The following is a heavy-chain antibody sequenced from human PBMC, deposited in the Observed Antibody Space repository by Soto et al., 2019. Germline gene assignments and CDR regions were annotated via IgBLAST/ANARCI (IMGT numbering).Heavy chain of an antibody. CDR2: ISYDGSNK. V-gene: IGHV3-30-3*01. D-gene: IGHD5-18*01. Sequence: QVQLVESGGGVVQPGRSLRLSCAASGFTFSSYAMHWVRQAPGKGLEWVAVISYDGSNKYYADSVKGRFTISRDNSKNTLYLQMNSLRAEETAVFYWASRAVDTAHNWGLGTLVTVSS. J-gene: IGHJ4*02. CDR1: GFTFSSYA. CDR3: ASRAVDTAHN.